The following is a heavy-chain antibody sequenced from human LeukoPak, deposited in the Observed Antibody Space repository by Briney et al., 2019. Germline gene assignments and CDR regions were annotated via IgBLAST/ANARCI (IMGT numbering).Heavy chain of an antibody. D-gene: IGHD2/OR15-2a*01. CDR3: ATSTNIAVIDY. Sequence: SETLSLTCTVSQSFTSYYWSWIRQPPGKGLEWIGRVSSSGKTNFNPSLKSRVTISSDTTNHQFSLKLHSVTTADTAVYYCATSTNIAVIDYWGQGTLVTISS. V-gene: IGHV4-4*08. CDR1: QSFTSYY. CDR2: VSSSGKT. J-gene: IGHJ4*02.